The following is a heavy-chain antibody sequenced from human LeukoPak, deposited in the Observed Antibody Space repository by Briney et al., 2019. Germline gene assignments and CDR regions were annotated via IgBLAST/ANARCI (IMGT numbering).Heavy chain of an antibody. Sequence: SETLSLTCTVSGGSISSSSYYWGWIRQPPGKGLEWIGSIYYSGSTYYNPSLKSRVTISVDTSKNQFSLKLSSVTAADTAVYYCARGGSYTAAVDYWGQGTLVTVSS. CDR3: ARGGSYTAAVDY. CDR2: IYYSGST. J-gene: IGHJ4*02. D-gene: IGHD1-26*01. CDR1: GGSISSSSYY. V-gene: IGHV4-39*07.